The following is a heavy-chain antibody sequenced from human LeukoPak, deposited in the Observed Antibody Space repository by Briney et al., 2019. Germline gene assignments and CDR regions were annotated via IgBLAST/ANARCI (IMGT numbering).Heavy chain of an antibody. CDR2: IGSSSSYI. CDR3: ARYYYDSSGPDY. D-gene: IGHD3-22*01. Sequence: GGSLRLSCAASGFTFSSYSMNWVRQAPGKGLEWVSSIGSSSSYIYYADSVKGRFTISRDNAKNSLYLQMNSLRAEDTAVYYCARYYYDSSGPDYWGQGTLVTVSS. CDR1: GFTFSSYS. J-gene: IGHJ4*02. V-gene: IGHV3-21*01.